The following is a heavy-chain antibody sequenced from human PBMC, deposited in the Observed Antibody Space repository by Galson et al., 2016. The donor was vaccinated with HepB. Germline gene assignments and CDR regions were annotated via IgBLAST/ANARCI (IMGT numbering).Heavy chain of an antibody. V-gene: IGHV4-39*01. J-gene: IGHJ4*02. CDR1: GGSIRSDNYY. CDR3: VRHRANWYGEGDY. Sequence: LSLTCSVSGGSIRSDNYYWGWVRQSPGKGLEWIATVYHSGSTWYNPSLRRRAMIYVDTSKNQFSVSLHSVTAADTADYYCVRHRANWYGEGDYWGPGTLVTVAA. CDR2: VYHSGST. D-gene: IGHD3-10*01.